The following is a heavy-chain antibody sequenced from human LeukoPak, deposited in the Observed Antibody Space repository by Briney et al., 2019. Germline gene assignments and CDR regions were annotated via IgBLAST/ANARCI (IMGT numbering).Heavy chain of an antibody. CDR2: IWKDGSNQ. CDR1: GFIFSRYG. V-gene: IGHV3-33*02. Sequence: GGSLRLSCAASGFIFSRYGMHWVRQAPGKGPEWVAVIWKDGSNQYYGDSAKGRFTTPRDNSKNTLFLQMNILRAEDTAVYFCARDPSSWFFDYWGQGTLVTVSS. CDR3: ARDPSSWFFDY. J-gene: IGHJ4*02. D-gene: IGHD6-13*01.